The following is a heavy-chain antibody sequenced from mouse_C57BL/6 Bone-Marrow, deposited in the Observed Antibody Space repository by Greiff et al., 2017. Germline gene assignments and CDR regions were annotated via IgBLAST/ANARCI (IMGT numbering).Heavy chain of an antibody. CDR3: ARDYGSSYWYFDV. J-gene: IGHJ1*03. CDR2: IYPRDGST. V-gene: IGHV1-85*01. CDR1: GYTFTSYD. Sequence: VQLQESGPELVKPGASVKLSCKASGYTFTSYDINWVKQRPGQGLEWIGRIYPRDGSTKYNEKFKGKATLTVDKSSSTAYMQLHSLTSVDSAVXFCARDYGSSYWYFDVWGTGTTVTVSS. D-gene: IGHD1-1*01.